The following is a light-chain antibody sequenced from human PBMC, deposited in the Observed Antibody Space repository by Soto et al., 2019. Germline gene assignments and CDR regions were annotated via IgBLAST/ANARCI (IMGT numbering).Light chain of an antibody. J-gene: IGKJ4*02. V-gene: IGKV3-15*01. CDR1: QSVSNK. CDR3: QQYNKWPQ. Sequence: EIVMTQSPGTLSVSPGERATLFCRASQSVSNKLAWYQQKPGQAPRLIIYGVSTRATGIPARFSGSGSGTDFTLTISSLQSEDFAIYYCQQYNKWPQFGGGTKVEIK. CDR2: GVS.